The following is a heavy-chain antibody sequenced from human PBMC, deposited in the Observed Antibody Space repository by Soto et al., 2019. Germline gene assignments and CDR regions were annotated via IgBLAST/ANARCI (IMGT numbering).Heavy chain of an antibody. CDR3: TSDAEGDVNDY. Sequence: GGSLRLSCAASGFTFSNAWMNWVRQAPGKGLEWVGRIKSKTDGGTTDYAAPVKGRFTISRDDSKNTLYLQMNSLKTEDTAVYYYTSDAEGDVNDYWSQGTLVTVSS. CDR2: IKSKTDGGTT. CDR1: GFTFSNAW. V-gene: IGHV3-15*07. D-gene: IGHD3-16*01. J-gene: IGHJ4*02.